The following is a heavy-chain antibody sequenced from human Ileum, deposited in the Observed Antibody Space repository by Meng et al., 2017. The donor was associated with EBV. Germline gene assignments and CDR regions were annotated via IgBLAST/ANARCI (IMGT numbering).Heavy chain of an antibody. Sequence: QVPLVESGGGVVQPGRSLRLSCAASGFTFSSYAMHWVRQAPGKGLEWVAVISYDGSNKYYADSVKGRFTISRDNSKNTLYLQMNSLRAEDTAVYYCARDRDGYHDYWGQGTLVTVSS. CDR1: GFTFSSYA. J-gene: IGHJ4*02. CDR2: ISYDGSNK. D-gene: IGHD5-24*01. V-gene: IGHV3-30-3*01. CDR3: ARDRDGYHDY.